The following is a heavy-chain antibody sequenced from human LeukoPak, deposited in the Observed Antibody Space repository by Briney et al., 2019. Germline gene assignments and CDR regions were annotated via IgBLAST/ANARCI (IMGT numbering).Heavy chain of an antibody. D-gene: IGHD2-8*01. J-gene: IGHJ6*02. CDR1: GFTFSSYG. CDR3: AREGRGHCTNGVCYGMDV. CDR2: ISYDGSNK. Sequence: GGSLRLSCAASGFTFSSYGMHWVRQAPGKGLEWVAVISYDGSNKYYADSVKGRFTISRDNAKNSLYLQMNSLRAEDTALYYCAREGRGHCTNGVCYGMDVWGQGTTVTVSS. V-gene: IGHV3-30*03.